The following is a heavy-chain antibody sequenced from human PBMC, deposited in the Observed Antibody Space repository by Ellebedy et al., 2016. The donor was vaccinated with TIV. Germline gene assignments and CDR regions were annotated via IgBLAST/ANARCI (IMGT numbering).Heavy chain of an antibody. CDR2: ISGSSSTI. J-gene: IGHJ4*02. D-gene: IGHD2/OR15-2a*01. V-gene: IGHV3-48*02. Sequence: GESLKISCATSGFTFSGAAMSWVRQAPGKGLEWVSYISGSSSTIYYADSVKGRFTISRDNAKNSVYLQVNSLRDEDTAVYYCFLRIRRGYWGQGTLVTVSS. CDR1: GFTFSGAA. CDR3: FLRIRRGY.